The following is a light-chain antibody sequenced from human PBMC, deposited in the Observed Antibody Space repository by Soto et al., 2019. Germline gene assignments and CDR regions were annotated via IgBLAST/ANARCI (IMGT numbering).Light chain of an antibody. J-gene: IGKJ4*01. CDR3: QQYDQWPVT. Sequence: EIVMTQSPVTLSVSPGERVTLPCRASQSVSSNLAWYQRKPGQTPRILIYGASTRATGIPARFSGSGSGTEFTLTITSLQSEDFAVYYCQQYDQWPVTFGGGTKVEIK. CDR2: GAS. CDR1: QSVSSN. V-gene: IGKV3-15*01.